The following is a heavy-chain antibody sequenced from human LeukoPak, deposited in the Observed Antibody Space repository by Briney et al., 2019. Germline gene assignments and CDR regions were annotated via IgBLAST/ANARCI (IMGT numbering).Heavy chain of an antibody. CDR3: AKDASGTGTIPHEMDV. V-gene: IGHV3-9*01. CDR2: IGCNSGKI. CDR1: GFIFDDHA. D-gene: IGHD1-7*01. Sequence: GGSLRLSCAASGFIFDDHAMHWVRQIPGKGLEWVSGIGCNSGKIGYADSVKGRFIISRDNAKNSLYLQMNSLRPEDTALYYCAKDASGTGTIPHEMDVWGQGTKVTVSS. J-gene: IGHJ6*02.